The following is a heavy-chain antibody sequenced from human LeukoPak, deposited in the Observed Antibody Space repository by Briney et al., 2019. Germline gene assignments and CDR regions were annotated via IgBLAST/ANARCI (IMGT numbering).Heavy chain of an antibody. D-gene: IGHD3-16*01. Sequence: SESLSLTCTVSGYSISSGYDWGWMRQAPGKGLEWLGSISQSGNTYNNPSLKSRVTLSVDTSKNQVSLKLTSVSAADTAVYYCARSEINDYFKYWGPGILVTVST. CDR2: ISQSGNT. V-gene: IGHV4-38-2*02. J-gene: IGHJ4*02. CDR3: ARSEINDYFKY. CDR1: GYSISSGYD.